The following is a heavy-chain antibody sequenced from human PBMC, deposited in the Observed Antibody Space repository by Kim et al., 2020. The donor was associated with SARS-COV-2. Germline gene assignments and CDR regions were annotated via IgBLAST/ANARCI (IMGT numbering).Heavy chain of an antibody. D-gene: IGHD3-3*02. V-gene: IGHV4-59*13. CDR3: ARDIRNKLFGP. CDR2: VYYSGTT. CDR1: GASISSYY. Sequence: SETLSLTCTVSGASISSYYWSWIRQLPGKGLEWIGYVYYSGTTNYNPSLKSRVTMAVDTSTNQFSLKVRSVTAADRAVYYFARDIRNKLFGPLGQGILAT. J-gene: IGHJ5*02.